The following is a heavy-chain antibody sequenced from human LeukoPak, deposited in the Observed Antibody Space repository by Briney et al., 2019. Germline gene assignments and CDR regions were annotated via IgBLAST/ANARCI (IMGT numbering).Heavy chain of an antibody. CDR3: ATYCSTTSCPHRRAFDI. CDR2: IYYSGST. D-gene: IGHD2-2*01. V-gene: IGHV4-39*01. J-gene: IGHJ3*02. CDR1: GGSISSSSYY. Sequence: SETLSLTCTVSGGSISSSSYYWGWIRQPPGKGLEWIGSIYYSGSTYYNPSLKSRVTISVDTSNDQFSLKLSSVTAADTAVYYCATYCSTTSCPHRRAFDIWGQGTMVTVSS.